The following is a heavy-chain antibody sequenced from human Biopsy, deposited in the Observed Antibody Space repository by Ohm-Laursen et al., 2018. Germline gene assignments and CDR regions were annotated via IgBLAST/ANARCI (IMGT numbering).Heavy chain of an antibody. CDR3: ARDRMVTIITLVRADTFDI. CDR1: GYTFTDYS. J-gene: IGHJ3*02. Sequence: SSMKVSCKASGYTFTDYSLHWVRQAPGQGLEWMGWVNPNSGATNYAQKFQGRVTMTSDTSISTAYIELRRLISDDTAVYFCARDRMVTIITLVRADTFDIWGQGTLVSVSS. D-gene: IGHD3-10*01. CDR2: VNPNSGAT. V-gene: IGHV1-2*02.